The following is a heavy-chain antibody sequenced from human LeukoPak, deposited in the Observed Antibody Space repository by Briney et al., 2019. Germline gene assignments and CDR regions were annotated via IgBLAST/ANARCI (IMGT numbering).Heavy chain of an antibody. Sequence: PGGSLRLSCAASGFTFSSYGMHWVRQAPGKGLEWVAVISYDGSNKYYADSVKGRFTISRDNSKNTLYLQMNSLRAEDTAVYYCAKDGRYYGSGSYYGDYRGQGTLVTVSS. CDR1: GFTFSSYG. V-gene: IGHV3-30*18. CDR3: AKDGRYYGSGSYYGDY. J-gene: IGHJ4*02. CDR2: ISYDGSNK. D-gene: IGHD3-10*01.